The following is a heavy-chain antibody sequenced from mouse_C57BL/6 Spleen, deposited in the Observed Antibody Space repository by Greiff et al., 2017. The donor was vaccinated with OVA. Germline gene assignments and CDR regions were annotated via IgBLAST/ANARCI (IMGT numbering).Heavy chain of an antibody. Sequence: VQLQQSGAELVRPGASVTLSCKASGYTFTDYEMHWVKQTPVHGLEWIGAIDPETGGTAYNQKFKGKAILTADKSSSTAYMQLSILTSEDSAVYYCTTPYYGSFDYWGQGTTLTVSS. D-gene: IGHD1-1*01. V-gene: IGHV1-15*01. CDR2: IDPETGGT. CDR1: GYTFTDYE. CDR3: TTPYYGSFDY. J-gene: IGHJ2*01.